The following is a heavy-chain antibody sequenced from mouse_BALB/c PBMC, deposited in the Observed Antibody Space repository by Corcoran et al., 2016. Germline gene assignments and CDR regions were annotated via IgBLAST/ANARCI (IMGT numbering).Heavy chain of an antibody. V-gene: IGHV1-66*01. Sequence: QVQLQQSGPELVKPGASVKISCKASGYSFTSYYIHWVKQRPGQGLEWIGWIFPGSGNTKYNEKFKGKATLTADTSSSTAYMQLSSLTSEDSAVYFCARGGLITTVVERYFDYWGQGTTLTVSS. CDR1: GYSFTSYY. CDR3: ARGGLITTVVERYFDY. CDR2: IFPGSGNT. J-gene: IGHJ2*01. D-gene: IGHD1-1*01.